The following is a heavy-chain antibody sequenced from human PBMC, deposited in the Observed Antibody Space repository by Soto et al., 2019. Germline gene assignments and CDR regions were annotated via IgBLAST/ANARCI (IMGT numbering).Heavy chain of an antibody. CDR2: TWYDGSNK. CDR1: GFTFSSYG. J-gene: IGHJ4*02. Sequence: GGSLRLSCAASGFTFSSYGMHWVRQAPGKGLEWVAVTWYDGSNKYYVDSVKGRFTISRDNSKNTLYLQMNSLRAEDTAVYYCARARYCTNGVCYFFDYWGQGTLVTVSS. CDR3: ARARYCTNGVCYFFDY. D-gene: IGHD2-8*01. V-gene: IGHV3-33*01.